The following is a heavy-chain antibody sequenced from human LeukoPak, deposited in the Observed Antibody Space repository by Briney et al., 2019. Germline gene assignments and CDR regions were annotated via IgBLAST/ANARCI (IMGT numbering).Heavy chain of an antibody. CDR3: AREPYGVTYVWSRDWYFDL. J-gene: IGHJ2*01. CDR2: IYYSGST. V-gene: IGHV4-39*02. D-gene: IGHD3-16*01. Sequence: SETLSLTCTVSGGSISSSSYYWGWIRQPPGKGLEWIGSIYYSGSTYYNPSLKSRVTISVDTSKNQFSLKLNSVTAADTAIYYCAREPYGVTYVWSRDWYFDLWGRGTLVTVSA. CDR1: GGSISSSSYY.